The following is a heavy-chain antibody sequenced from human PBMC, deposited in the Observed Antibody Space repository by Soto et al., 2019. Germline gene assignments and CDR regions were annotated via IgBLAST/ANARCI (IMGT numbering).Heavy chain of an antibody. CDR1: GGSISSGAYY. J-gene: IGHJ1*01. D-gene: IGHD3-22*01. Sequence: SETLSLTCTVSGGSISSGAYYWTWIREHPGKGLEWIGYVSYIGSTYYNPSLKSRVTMSLDTSKNQFSLKLSSLTAADTAVYYCARGDSFDYYYEFSHHRGQGAPVTVSS. CDR3: ARGDSFDYYYEFSHH. V-gene: IGHV4-31*03. CDR2: VSYIGST.